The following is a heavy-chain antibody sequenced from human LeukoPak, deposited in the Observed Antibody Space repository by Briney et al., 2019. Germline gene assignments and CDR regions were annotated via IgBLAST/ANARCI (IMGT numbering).Heavy chain of an antibody. CDR1: GGSISRNY. V-gene: IGHV4-59*12. CDR2: IDYSGTT. J-gene: IGHJ5*02. CDR3: ARDTVTFDP. Sequence: SETLSLTCTVSGGSISRNYWGWIRQPPGEGLEWIAYIDYSGTTNYNPSLKSRVTMSVDTSKNQFSLRLSSVTAADTAVYYCARDTVTFDPWGQGTLVTVSS. D-gene: IGHD4-17*01.